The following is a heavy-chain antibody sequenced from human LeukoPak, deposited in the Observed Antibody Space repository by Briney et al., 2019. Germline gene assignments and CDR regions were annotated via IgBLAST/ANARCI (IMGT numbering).Heavy chain of an antibody. V-gene: IGHV3-48*03. CDR3: ARIPTGGYLEN. J-gene: IGHJ4*02. Sequence: GGSLRLSCAASGFTFSSYEMNWVRQAPGKGLEWVAYIRYGGGTIYYADSVKGRFTISRDDAKNSLYLQMNSLRAEDTAVYYCARIPTGGYLENWDQGTLVTVSS. CDR1: GFTFSSYE. CDR2: IRYGGGTI. D-gene: IGHD2-8*02.